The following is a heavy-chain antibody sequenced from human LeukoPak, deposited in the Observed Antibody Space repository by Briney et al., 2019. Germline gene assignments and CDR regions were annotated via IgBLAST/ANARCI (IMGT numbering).Heavy chain of an antibody. J-gene: IGHJ6*03. CDR1: GYIFTDYY. V-gene: IGHV1-46*01. Sequence: ASVKVSCKASGYIFTDYYLHWVRQAPGQGLEWMGIINPSGGSTSYAQKFQGRVTMTRDMSTSTVYMELSSLRSEDTAVYYCARDPRGGYYYYMDVWGKGTTVTVSS. D-gene: IGHD2-15*01. CDR3: ARDPRGGYYYYMDV. CDR2: INPSGGST.